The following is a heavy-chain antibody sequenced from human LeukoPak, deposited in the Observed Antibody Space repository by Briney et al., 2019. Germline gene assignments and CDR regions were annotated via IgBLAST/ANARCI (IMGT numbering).Heavy chain of an antibody. J-gene: IGHJ6*02. V-gene: IGHV3-30*18. CDR1: DFSFSNYG. Sequence: PGRSLRLSCAASDFSFSNYGMHWVRQAPGKGLEWVAVILYDGNNKHYAESVKGRFTISRDNSNNMLYLQMNSLRPEDTAVYYCAKDRLFGSGLNGPHYYYGMDVWGQGTTVTVPS. D-gene: IGHD1-26*01. CDR2: ILYDGNNK. CDR3: AKDRLFGSGLNGPHYYYGMDV.